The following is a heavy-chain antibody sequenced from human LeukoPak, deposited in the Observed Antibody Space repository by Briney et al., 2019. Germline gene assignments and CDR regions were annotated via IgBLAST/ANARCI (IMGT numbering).Heavy chain of an antibody. CDR2: IYYSGST. CDR3: ARDSMDYYYYYGMDV. J-gene: IGHJ6*02. CDR1: GGSISSYY. Sequence: SETLSLTCTVSGGSISSYYWSWIRQPPGKGLEWIGYIYYSGSTNYNPSLKSRVTISVDTSKNRFSLKLSSVTAADTAVYYCARDSMDYYYYYGMDVWGQGTTVTVSS. V-gene: IGHV4-59*01.